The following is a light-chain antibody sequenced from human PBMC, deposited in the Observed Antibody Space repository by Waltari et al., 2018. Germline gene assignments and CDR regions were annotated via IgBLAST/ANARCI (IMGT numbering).Light chain of an antibody. J-gene: IGKJ4*01. V-gene: IGKV1-33*01. CDR1: QDIRKY. CDR2: DAS. CDR3: QQYDKFPLT. Sequence: DIQMIQSPSSLSASVGDRVTITCQASQDIRKYLNWYQQKIGKAPKLLIYDASTLETGVPSRFSGSGSGTDFTFTISSLQPEDIATYFCQQYDKFPLTFGGGTKVEIK.